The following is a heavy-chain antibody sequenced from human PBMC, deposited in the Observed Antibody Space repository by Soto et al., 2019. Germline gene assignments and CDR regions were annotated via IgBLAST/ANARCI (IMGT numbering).Heavy chain of an antibody. CDR3: AKDLFPCSGGSCYTYYFDY. Sequence: GGSLRLSCAASGFTFSSYAMSWVRQAPGKGLEWVSAISGSGGSTYYADSVKGRFTISRDNSKNTLYLQMNSLRAEDTAVYYCAKDLFPCSGGSCYTYYFDYWGQGTLVTVS. J-gene: IGHJ4*02. CDR2: ISGSGGST. V-gene: IGHV3-23*01. CDR1: GFTFSSYA. D-gene: IGHD2-15*01.